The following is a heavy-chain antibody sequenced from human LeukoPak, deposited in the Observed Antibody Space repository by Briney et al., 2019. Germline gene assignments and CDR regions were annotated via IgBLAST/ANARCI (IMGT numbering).Heavy chain of an antibody. V-gene: IGHV1-69*05. CDR1: GGTFSSYA. D-gene: IGHD4-23*01. CDR3: ARGALRWSFYYYMDV. CDR2: IIPIFGTA. Sequence: GASVKVSCKASGGTFSSYAISWVRQAPGQGLEWMGGIIPIFGTANYAQKFQGRVTITTDESTSTAYMELSSLRSEDTAVYYCARGALRWSFYYYMDVWGKGTTVTVSS. J-gene: IGHJ6*03.